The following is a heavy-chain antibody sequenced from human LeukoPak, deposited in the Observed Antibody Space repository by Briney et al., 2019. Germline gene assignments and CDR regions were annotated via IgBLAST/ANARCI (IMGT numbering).Heavy chain of an antibody. Sequence: GGSLRLSCAAPGFTFSSYSMNWVRQAPGKGLEWVSSISSSSSYIYYADSVKGRFTISRDNAKNSLYLQMNSLRAEDTAVYYCARVSLYSSSWQNWFDPWGQGTLVTVSS. CDR2: ISSSSSYI. D-gene: IGHD6-13*01. CDR1: GFTFSSYS. CDR3: ARVSLYSSSWQNWFDP. V-gene: IGHV3-21*01. J-gene: IGHJ5*02.